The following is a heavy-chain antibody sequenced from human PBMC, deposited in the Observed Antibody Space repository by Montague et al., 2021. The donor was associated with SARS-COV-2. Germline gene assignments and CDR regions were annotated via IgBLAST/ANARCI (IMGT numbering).Heavy chain of an antibody. CDR2: IRSKAYGGTT. CDR3: TRDNFWSGYYNY. V-gene: IGHV3-49*04. CDR1: GFTFGDYA. J-gene: IGHJ4*02. Sequence: SLILSCAASGFTFGDYAMSWVRQAPVKGLEWVGFIRSKAYGGTTXYAASVKGRFTISRDDSKSIAYLQMNSLKTEDTAVYYCTRDNFWSGYYNYWGQGTLVTVSS. D-gene: IGHD3-3*01.